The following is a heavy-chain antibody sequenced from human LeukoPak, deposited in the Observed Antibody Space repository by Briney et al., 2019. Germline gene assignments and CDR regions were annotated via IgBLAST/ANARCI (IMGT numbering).Heavy chain of an antibody. J-gene: IGHJ4*02. CDR3: ARAGPNYYDSSGYYYS. D-gene: IGHD3-22*01. V-gene: IGHV4-59*01. CDR1: GGSISSYY. Sequence: SETLSLTCTVSGGSISSYYWSWIRQPPGKGVEWIGYIYYSGSTNYNPSLKSRVTISVDTSKNQFSLKLSSVTAADTAVYYCARAGPNYYDSSGYYYSWGQGTLVTVSS. CDR2: IYYSGST.